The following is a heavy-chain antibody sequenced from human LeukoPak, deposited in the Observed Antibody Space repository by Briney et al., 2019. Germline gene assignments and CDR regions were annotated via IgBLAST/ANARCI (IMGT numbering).Heavy chain of an antibody. Sequence: SETLSLTCTVSGGSISSYWSWIRQPARKGLEWIGRIYGSGSTNYNPSLKSRVTMSLDTSKNQFSLKLSSVTAADTAVYYCARDSGTTGEVRFDPWGQGTLVTVSS. CDR3: ARDSGTTGEVRFDP. CDR1: GGSISSY. V-gene: IGHV4-4*07. D-gene: IGHD3-10*01. CDR2: IYGSGST. J-gene: IGHJ5*02.